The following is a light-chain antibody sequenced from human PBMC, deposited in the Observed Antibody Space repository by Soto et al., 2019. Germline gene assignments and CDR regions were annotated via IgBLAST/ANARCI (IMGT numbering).Light chain of an antibody. CDR1: QSVRSN. V-gene: IGKV3-15*01. J-gene: IGKJ2*01. CDR3: QQYNNWPPVYT. CDR2: GAS. Sequence: EIVMTQSPATLSVSPGERATLSCRASQSVRSNLAWYQQKPGQAPSLLIYGASTRATGIPARFSGSGSGTEFTLTISSLQSEDFAVYYCQQYNNWPPVYTFGQGTKLEIK.